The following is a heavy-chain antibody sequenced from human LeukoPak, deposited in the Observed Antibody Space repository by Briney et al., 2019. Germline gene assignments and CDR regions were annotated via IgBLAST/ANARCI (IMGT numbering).Heavy chain of an antibody. CDR1: GYTFTSYD. CDR2: MNPNSGNT. CDR3: ARARTPLIAAAGTHYYYGMDV. D-gene: IGHD6-13*01. J-gene: IGHJ6*02. Sequence: ASVKVSCKASGYTFTSYDINWARQATGQGLEWMGWMNPNSGNTGFAQKFQGRVTVTRNTSISTAYMELSSLRSEDTAVYYCARARTPLIAAAGTHYYYGMDVWGQGTTVTVSS. V-gene: IGHV1-8*01.